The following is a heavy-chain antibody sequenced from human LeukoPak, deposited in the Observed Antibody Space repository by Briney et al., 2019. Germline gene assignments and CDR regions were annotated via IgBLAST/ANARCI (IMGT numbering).Heavy chain of an antibody. V-gene: IGHV3-23*01. CDR3: VREVSGWPNNWFDP. J-gene: IGHJ5*02. Sequence: GGSLRLSCAGSGFTFSSYAMSWVRQSPGKGLEWVSAISDSGDGTYYADSVRARFTISRDNSKNTEDLQMSSLRAEDTAVYYCVREVSGWPNNWFDPWGQGTLVTVSS. CDR2: ISDSGDGT. CDR1: GFTFSSYA. D-gene: IGHD6-19*01.